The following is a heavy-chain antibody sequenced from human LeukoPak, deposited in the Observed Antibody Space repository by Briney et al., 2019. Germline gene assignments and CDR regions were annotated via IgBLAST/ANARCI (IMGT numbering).Heavy chain of an antibody. CDR2: IWYDGSNK. CDR3: AGSIAVAGTIDY. V-gene: IGHV3-33*01. Sequence: GRSLRLSCAASGFTFSSYGMHWVRQAPGKGLEWVVVIWYDGSNKYYADSVKGRFTISRDNSKNTLYLQMNSLRAEDTAVYYCAGSIAVAGTIDYWGQGTLVTVSS. J-gene: IGHJ4*02. CDR1: GFTFSSYG. D-gene: IGHD6-19*01.